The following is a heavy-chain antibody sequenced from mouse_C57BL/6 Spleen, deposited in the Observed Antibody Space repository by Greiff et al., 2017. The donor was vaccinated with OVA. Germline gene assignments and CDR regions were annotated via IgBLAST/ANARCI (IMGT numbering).Heavy chain of an antibody. D-gene: IGHD1-1*01. V-gene: IGHV1-64*01. CDR1: GYTFTSYW. J-gene: IGHJ2*01. Sequence: QVQLKQPGAELVKPGASVKLSCKASGYTFTSYWMHWVKQRPGQGLEWIGMIHPNSGSTNYNEKFKSKATLTVDKSSSTAYMQLSSLTSEDSAVYYCAIRGGSSPFDYWGQGTTLTVSS. CDR2: IHPNSGST. CDR3: AIRGGSSPFDY.